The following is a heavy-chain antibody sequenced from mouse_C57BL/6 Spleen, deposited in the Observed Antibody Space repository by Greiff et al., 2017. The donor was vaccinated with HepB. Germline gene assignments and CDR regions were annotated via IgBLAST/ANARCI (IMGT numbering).Heavy chain of an antibody. CDR2: IRNKANNHAT. Sequence: EVQLQESGGGLVQPGGSMKLSCAASGFTFSDAWMDWVRQSPEKGLEWVAEIRNKANNHATYYAESVKGRFTISRDDSKSSVYLQMNSLRAEDTGIYYCTSRRQLRPPWFAYWGQGTLVTVSA. V-gene: IGHV6-6*01. CDR1: GFTFSDAW. CDR3: TSRRQLRPPWFAY. D-gene: IGHD3-2*02. J-gene: IGHJ3*01.